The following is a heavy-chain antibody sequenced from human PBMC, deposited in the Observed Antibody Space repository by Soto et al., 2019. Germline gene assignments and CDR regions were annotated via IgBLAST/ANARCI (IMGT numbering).Heavy chain of an antibody. D-gene: IGHD3-10*01. Sequence: VQLVQSGAEVSKPGASVRVSCEASGYTFTAYHMHWVRQAPGQGLEWMGWIIPNSGVTKYAQTLQGRVTMTRDTSISTAFMELSMLRSDDTAVYYCARDASSFSLFGDIIPKNWYFDLWGRGTLVTVSS. CDR3: ARDASSFSLFGDIIPKNWYFDL. CDR1: GYTFTAYH. CDR2: IIPNSGVT. V-gene: IGHV1-2*02. J-gene: IGHJ2*01.